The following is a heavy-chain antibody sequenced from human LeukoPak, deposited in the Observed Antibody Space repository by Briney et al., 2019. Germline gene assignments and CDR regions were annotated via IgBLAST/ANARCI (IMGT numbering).Heavy chain of an antibody. J-gene: IGHJ6*02. D-gene: IGHD6-19*01. Sequence: GGSLRLSCAAPGFTFSSYEMNWVRQAPGKGLEWVSYISSSGSTIYYADSVKGRFTISRDNAKNSLYLQMNSLRAEDTAVYYCARDRTYSSGWYNYYYYGMDVWGQGTTVTVSS. CDR3: ARDRTYSSGWYNYYYYGMDV. CDR1: GFTFSSYE. V-gene: IGHV3-48*03. CDR2: ISSSGSTI.